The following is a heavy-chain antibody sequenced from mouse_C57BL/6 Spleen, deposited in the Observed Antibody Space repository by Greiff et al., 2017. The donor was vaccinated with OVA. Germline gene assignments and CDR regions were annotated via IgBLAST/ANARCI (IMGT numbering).Heavy chain of an antibody. J-gene: IGHJ2*01. CDR2: IYPGSGST. CDR1: GYTFTSYW. Sequence: QVHVKQPGAELVKPGASVKMSCKASGYTFTSYWITWVKQRPGQGLEWIGDIYPGSGSTNYNEKFKSKATLTVDTSSSTAYMQLSSLTSEDSAVYYCARWELGLDYWGQGTTLTVSS. CDR3: ARWELGLDY. D-gene: IGHD4-1*01. V-gene: IGHV1-55*01.